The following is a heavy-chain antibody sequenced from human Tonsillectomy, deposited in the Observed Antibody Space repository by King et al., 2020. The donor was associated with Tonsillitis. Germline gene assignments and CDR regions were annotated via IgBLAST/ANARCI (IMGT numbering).Heavy chain of an antibody. J-gene: IGHJ4*02. CDR2: INHSGST. D-gene: IGHD3-10*01. Sequence: VQLQQWGAGLLKPSETLSLTCAVYGGSFSGYYWSWIRQPPGKGLEWIGEINHSGSTNYNPSLKSRVTISVDTSKNQFSLKLSSVTAADTAVYYWASLTMVRGDYWGQGTLVTVSS. CDR1: GGSFSGYY. CDR3: ASLTMVRGDY. V-gene: IGHV4-34*01.